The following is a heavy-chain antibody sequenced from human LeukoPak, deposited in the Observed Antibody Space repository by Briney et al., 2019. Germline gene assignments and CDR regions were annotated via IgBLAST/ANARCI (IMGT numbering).Heavy chain of an antibody. V-gene: IGHV3-7*01. CDR2: INQDGTEK. Sequence: GESLSLSRAASGFTLTTYWMSGVRQAPGRGLAWVANINQDGTEKYYVDSVKGRFTISRDNAKNSLYLQMNSLRAEDTAVYYCARDADPLFGHHYYMDVWGKGTTVTISS. CDR1: GFTLTTYW. J-gene: IGHJ6*03. D-gene: IGHD3-16*01. CDR3: ARDADPLFGHHYYMDV.